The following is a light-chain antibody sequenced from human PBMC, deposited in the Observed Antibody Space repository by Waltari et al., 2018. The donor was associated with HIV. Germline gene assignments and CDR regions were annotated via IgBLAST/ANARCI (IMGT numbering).Light chain of an antibody. V-gene: IGLV2-11*01. J-gene: IGLJ1*01. CDR1: GIDVGGPNS. CDR2: DVS. Sequence: QSALTQPRSVSGSPGQSVTISCTGTGIDVGGPNSVSWYQQSPDKAPKIMIYDVSKRPSGVPDRFSGSKSGNTASLTISGLQSEDEANYFCCSYAGSYTYVFGTGTEVTVL. CDR3: CSYAGSYTYV.